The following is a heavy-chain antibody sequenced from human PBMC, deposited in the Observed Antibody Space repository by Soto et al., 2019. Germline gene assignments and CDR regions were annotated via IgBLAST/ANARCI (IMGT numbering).Heavy chain of an antibody. D-gene: IGHD5-18*01. V-gene: IGHV1-2*02. J-gene: IGHJ4*02. CDR3: ATRYSYVHF. Sequence: ASVKVSCKSSGYAFTGYYIHWVRQAPGQGLEWMGWINPNSGDTNYAQKFQGRVTMTRDTSFSTAYMELSSLRSDDTAVYYCATRYSYVHFSGQGTLVTVYS. CDR2: INPNSGDT. CDR1: GYAFTGYY.